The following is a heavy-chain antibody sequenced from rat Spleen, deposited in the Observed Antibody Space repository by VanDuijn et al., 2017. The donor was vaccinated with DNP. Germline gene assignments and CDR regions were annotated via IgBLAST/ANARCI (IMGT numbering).Heavy chain of an antibody. CDR3: ARSEAAISTFAY. Sequence: EVQLQESGPGLVKPSQSLSLTCSVTGYSISSSYRWNWIRKFPGNKLEWMGYINSAGSTNYNPSLKSRIPITRDTSKNQFFLQVNSVTTEDTATYYCARSEAAISTFAYWGQGTLVTVSS. J-gene: IGHJ3*01. CDR1: GYSISSSYR. D-gene: IGHD1-2*01. V-gene: IGHV3-3*01. CDR2: INSAGST.